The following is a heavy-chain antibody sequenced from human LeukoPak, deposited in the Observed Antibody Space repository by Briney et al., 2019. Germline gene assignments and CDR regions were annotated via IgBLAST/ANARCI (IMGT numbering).Heavy chain of an antibody. CDR2: ISSDGSIS. D-gene: IGHD3-10*01. Sequence: GGSLRLSCAASGFTFRSYWMHWVRQAPGKGLVWVSRISSDGSISTYADSVKGRFTISRDNAKNTLYLQMNSLRAEDTAVYYCARDSEIWSGEGFDYWGQGTLVPVSS. CDR1: GFTFRSYW. J-gene: IGHJ4*02. CDR3: ARDSEIWSGEGFDY. V-gene: IGHV3-74*01.